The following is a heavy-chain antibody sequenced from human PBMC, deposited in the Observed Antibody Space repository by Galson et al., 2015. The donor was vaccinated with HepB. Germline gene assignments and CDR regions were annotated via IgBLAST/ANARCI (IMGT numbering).Heavy chain of an antibody. CDR2: ISYDGSNK. D-gene: IGHD3-3*01. CDR3: AKDEGFGVVISEFDY. Sequence: SLRLSCAASGFTFSSYGMHWVRQAPGKGLEWVAVISYDGSNKYYADSVKGRFTISRDNSKNTLYLQMNSLRAEDTAVYYCAKDEGFGVVISEFDYWGQGTLVTVSS. V-gene: IGHV3-30*18. J-gene: IGHJ4*02. CDR1: GFTFSSYG.